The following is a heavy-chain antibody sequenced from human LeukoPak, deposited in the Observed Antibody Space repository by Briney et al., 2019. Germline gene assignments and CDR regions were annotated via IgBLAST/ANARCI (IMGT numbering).Heavy chain of an antibody. CDR2: MYYRGST. Sequence: SDTLSLTCTLSGDSVSILSSYWAWIRQPPGRGREWYGIMYYRGSTYYNPSLKSRVTISVDTSNNQFSLKLNSVTAADTAVYYCAREGRDDDWFDPWGQGILVTVSS. CDR1: GDSVSILSSY. J-gene: IGHJ5*02. V-gene: IGHV4-39*07. CDR3: AREGRDDDWFDP. D-gene: IGHD5-24*01.